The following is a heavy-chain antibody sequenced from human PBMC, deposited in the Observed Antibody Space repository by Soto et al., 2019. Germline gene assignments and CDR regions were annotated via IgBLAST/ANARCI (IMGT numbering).Heavy chain of an antibody. D-gene: IGHD6-19*01. CDR1: GFPLVAT. Sequence: EVQLVESGGGLVQPGGSLRLSCAASGFPLVATWSTGSRQLQGKGLVWVSRINGDGSSTSYADSVKGRFTISRDNAKNTLYLQMNSLRAEDTAVYYCARARSIAVAGRDYYYYYYMDVWGKGTTVTVSS. CDR2: INGDGSST. CDR3: ARARSIAVAGRDYYYYYYMDV. V-gene: IGHV3-74*01. J-gene: IGHJ6*03.